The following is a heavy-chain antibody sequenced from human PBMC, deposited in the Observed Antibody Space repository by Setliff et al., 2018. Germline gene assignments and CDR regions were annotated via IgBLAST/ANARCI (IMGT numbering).Heavy chain of an antibody. CDR1: GYTFNNYG. Sequence: ASVKVSCKASGYTFNNYGVAWVRQAPGQGPEWMGGITPIFETAHYAEKFRDRVTITADKSTTTVHMELTSLISEDTAVYFCARDSVTLAQLERRGGWHYYGMDVWGQGTTVTVSS. D-gene: IGHD1-1*01. CDR2: ITPIFETA. CDR3: ARDSVTLAQLERRGGWHYYGMDV. V-gene: IGHV1-69*06. J-gene: IGHJ6*02.